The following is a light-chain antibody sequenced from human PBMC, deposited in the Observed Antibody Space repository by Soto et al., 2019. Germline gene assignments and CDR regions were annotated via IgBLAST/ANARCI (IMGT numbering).Light chain of an antibody. CDR2: DAS. Sequence: AIQMTQSPSSLSASVGDRVTITCRASQGIRDALGWYQQKPGKAPKLLIYDASSLQSGVPSRFSGSGSGSRFTLTISSLQPEDFATYYCLQDYSFPLTFGGGTKVEI. CDR1: QGIRDA. CDR3: LQDYSFPLT. J-gene: IGKJ4*01. V-gene: IGKV1-6*01.